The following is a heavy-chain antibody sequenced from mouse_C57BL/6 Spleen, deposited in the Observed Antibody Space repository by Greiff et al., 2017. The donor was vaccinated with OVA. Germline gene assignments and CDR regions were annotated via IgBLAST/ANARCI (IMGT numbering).Heavy chain of an antibody. J-gene: IGHJ2*01. V-gene: IGHV1-26*01. Sequence: VQLQQSGAELVKPGASVKISCKASGYTFTDYCMNWVKQRHGKSLEWIGDINPNDGGTSYNQKFKGKATLTVDKSSSTAYMELSSLTSEDSAVYYCAAAVGATNFEYWGQGTTLTVSA. CDR3: AAAVGATNFEY. D-gene: IGHD1-1*01. CDR1: GYTFTDYC. CDR2: INPNDGGT.